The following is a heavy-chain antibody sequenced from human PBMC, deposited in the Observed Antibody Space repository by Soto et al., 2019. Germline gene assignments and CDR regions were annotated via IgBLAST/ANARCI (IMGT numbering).Heavy chain of an antibody. J-gene: IGHJ4*02. D-gene: IGHD4-17*01. V-gene: IGHV1-69*13. CDR3: ARLDTVPAYYFDY. CDR2: IIPIFGTA. Sequence: SVKVSCKASGGTFSSSAISWVRQAPGQGLEWMGGIIPIFGTANYAQKFQGRVTITADESTSTAYMELSSLRSEDTAVYYCARLDTVPAYYFDYWGQGTLVTVSS. CDR1: GGTFSSSA.